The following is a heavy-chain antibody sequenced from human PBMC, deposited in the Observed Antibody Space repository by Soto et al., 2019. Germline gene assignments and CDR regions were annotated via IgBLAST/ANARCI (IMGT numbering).Heavy chain of an antibody. CDR3: ATSGSYATGGDY. CDR2: IYYSGST. J-gene: IGHJ4*02. Sequence: PSETLSLTCTVSGGSISSSSYYWGWIRQPPGKGLEWIGSIYYSGSTYYNPSLKSRVTISVDTSKNQFSLKLSSVTAADTAVYYCATSGSYATGGDYWGQGTLVTSPQ. CDR1: GGSISSSSYY. D-gene: IGHD1-26*01. V-gene: IGHV4-39*01.